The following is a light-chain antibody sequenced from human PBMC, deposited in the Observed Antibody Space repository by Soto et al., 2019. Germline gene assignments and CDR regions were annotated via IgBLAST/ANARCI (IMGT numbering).Light chain of an antibody. Sequence: QSALTQPRSVSGSPGQSVTISCTGTSSDVGGYNHVSWYQQHPDKAPKLVIYDVNKRPSGVPDRFSGSKSGNTASLTISGLQAEDEAAYFCCSYAGSFTWVFGGGTKVTVL. CDR2: DVN. CDR1: SSDVGGYNH. V-gene: IGLV2-11*01. J-gene: IGLJ3*02. CDR3: CSYAGSFTWV.